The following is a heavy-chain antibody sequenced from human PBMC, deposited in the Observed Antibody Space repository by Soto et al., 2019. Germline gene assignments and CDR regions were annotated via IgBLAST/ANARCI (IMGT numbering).Heavy chain of an antibody. Sequence: GESLKISCKGSGYSFTTYWIAWVRQMPGKGLEWVGIINPGDYDTRYSPSFQGRVTISADRSISTAYLQWSSLKASDTATYYCARHEQFYYSYYGMDVWGQGTTVTVSS. CDR3: ARHEQFYYSYYGMDV. J-gene: IGHJ6*02. V-gene: IGHV5-51*01. CDR1: GYSFTTYW. CDR2: INPGDYDT.